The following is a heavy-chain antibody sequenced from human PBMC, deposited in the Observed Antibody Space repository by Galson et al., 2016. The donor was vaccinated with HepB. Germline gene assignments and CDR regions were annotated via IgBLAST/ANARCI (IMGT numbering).Heavy chain of an antibody. V-gene: IGHV4-39*01. CDR3: ARREDGYSSAYHFDY. CDR1: GGSIGRNTYY. J-gene: IGHJ4*02. Sequence: ETLSLTCRLSGGSIGRNTYYWGWIRQPPGKGLEWIGSLFYTGTTFYNPSLRSRVSISVDTSKSQFSLNLNSVTAADTAFYYCARREDGYSSAYHFDYWGRGTLVTVSS. CDR2: LFYTGTT. D-gene: IGHD5-24*01.